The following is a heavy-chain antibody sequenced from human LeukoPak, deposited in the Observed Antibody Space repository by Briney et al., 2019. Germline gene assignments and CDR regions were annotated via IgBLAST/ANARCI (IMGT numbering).Heavy chain of an antibody. CDR3: ARSTSQRYYYYYYMDV. Sequence: ASVKVSFKASGYTFTSYDINWVRQATGQGLEGMGWMNTNSGNTDYANTFQGIVSMNRNTSISTAYMELSSLRSEDEAVYYCARSTSQRYYYYYYMDVWGKGTTVTVSS. D-gene: IGHD5/OR15-5a*01. J-gene: IGHJ6*03. V-gene: IGHV1-8*01. CDR2: MNTNSGNT. CDR1: GYTFTSYD.